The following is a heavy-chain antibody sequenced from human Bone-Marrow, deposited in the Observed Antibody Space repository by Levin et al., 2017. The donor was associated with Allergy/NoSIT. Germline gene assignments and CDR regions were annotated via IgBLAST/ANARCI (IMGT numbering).Heavy chain of an antibody. CDR1: GYTFTTYY. D-gene: IGHD3-10*01. CDR3: ARGHSFSSVSPGWFDP. CDR2: INPSAGST. Sequence: GASVKVSCKTSGYTFTTYYMHWVRQAPGQGPEWMGIINPSAGSTNYAQNFQGRVTMTRDTSTSTVYMELSSLRSEDTAVYYCARGHSFSSVSPGWFDPWGHGTLVTVSS. V-gene: IGHV1-46*03. J-gene: IGHJ5*02.